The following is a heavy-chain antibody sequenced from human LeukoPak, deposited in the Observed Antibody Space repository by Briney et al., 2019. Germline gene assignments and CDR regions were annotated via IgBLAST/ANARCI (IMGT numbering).Heavy chain of an antibody. CDR1: GYTFTSYY. CDR2: INPSGGST. Sequence: GASVKVSCKASGYTFTSYYMHWVRQAPGQGLEWMGIINPSGGSTSYAQKFQGRVTMTRDTSTSTVYMELSSLRSEDTAVYYCASPLETVVPAAPRRGYSYGSFDYWGQGTLVTVSS. D-gene: IGHD5-18*01. V-gene: IGHV1-46*01. J-gene: IGHJ4*02. CDR3: ASPLETVVPAAPRRGYSYGSFDY.